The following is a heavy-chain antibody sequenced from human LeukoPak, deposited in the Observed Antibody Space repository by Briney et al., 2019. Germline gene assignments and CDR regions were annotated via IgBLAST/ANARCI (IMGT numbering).Heavy chain of an antibody. CDR3: ARYLAAGYFDL. CDR1: GGSVSSGSYY. J-gene: IGHJ2*01. Sequence: SETLSLTCTVSGGSVSSGSYYWSWIRQPPGKGLEWIGYIYYSGSTNYNPSLKSRVTISVDTSKNQFSLKLSSVTAADTAVYYCARYLAAGYFDLWGRGTLVTVSS. D-gene: IGHD6-25*01. V-gene: IGHV4-61*01. CDR2: IYYSGST.